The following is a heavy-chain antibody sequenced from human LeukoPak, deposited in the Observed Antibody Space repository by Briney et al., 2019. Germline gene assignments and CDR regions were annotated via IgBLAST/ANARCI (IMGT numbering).Heavy chain of an antibody. CDR3: ARDRIGGEEY. Sequence: GGSLRLSCAASGFTFSSYSMNWVRQAPGKGLEWVSYISSSSTIYYADSVKGRFTISRDNAKNSLYLQMNSLRAEDTAVYYCARDRIGGEEYWGQGTLVTVSS. CDR1: GFTFSSYS. V-gene: IGHV3-48*01. CDR2: ISSSSTI. J-gene: IGHJ4*02. D-gene: IGHD3-16*01.